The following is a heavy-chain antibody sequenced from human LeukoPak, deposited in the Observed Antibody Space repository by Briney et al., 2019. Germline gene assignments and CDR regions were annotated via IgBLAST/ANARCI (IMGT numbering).Heavy chain of an antibody. CDR2: VHLDGRT. D-gene: IGHD6-25*01. CDR3: AREGGFYRPLDY. Sequence: PSETLSLTCGVSGGSVSSTSWWTWIRQPPGKGLEWIGEVHLDGRTNFNPSLKSRLTMSVDLSENHVSLKLTSVTAADTAVYYCAREGGFYRPLDYSGQGTLVTVSS. V-gene: IGHV4-4*02. CDR1: GGSVSSTSW. J-gene: IGHJ4*02.